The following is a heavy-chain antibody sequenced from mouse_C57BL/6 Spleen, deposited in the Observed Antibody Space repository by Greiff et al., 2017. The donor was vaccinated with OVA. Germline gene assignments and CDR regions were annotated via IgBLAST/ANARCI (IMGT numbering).Heavy chain of an antibody. Sequence: EVHLVESGPELVKPGASVKMSCKASGYTFTDYNMHWVKQSHGKSLEWIGYINPNNGGTSYNQKFKGKATLTVNKSSSTAYMELRSLTSEDSAVYYCARDDGYYDAMDYWGQGTSVTVSS. D-gene: IGHD2-3*01. CDR1: GYTFTDYN. CDR3: ARDDGYYDAMDY. V-gene: IGHV1-22*01. CDR2: INPNNGGT. J-gene: IGHJ4*01.